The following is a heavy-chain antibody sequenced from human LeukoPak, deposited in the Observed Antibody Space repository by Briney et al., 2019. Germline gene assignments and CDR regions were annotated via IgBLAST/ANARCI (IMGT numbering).Heavy chain of an antibody. CDR3: ARDMTGAHWFDP. V-gene: IGHV4-30-4*01. D-gene: IGHD1-14*01. CDR1: GGSISSGDYY. Sequence: SETLSLTYTVSGGSISSGDYYWSWIRQPPGKGLEWIGYIYYSGNTYYNPSLKSRLTISVDTSKNQFSLKLTSVTAADTAVYYCARDMTGAHWFDPWGQGTLVTVSS. CDR2: IYYSGNT. J-gene: IGHJ5*02.